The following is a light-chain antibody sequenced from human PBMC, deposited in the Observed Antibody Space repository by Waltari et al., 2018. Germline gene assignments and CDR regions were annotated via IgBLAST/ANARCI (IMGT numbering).Light chain of an antibody. CDR1: QSLLHSNGYNY. CDR3: MQVLQTPFT. V-gene: IGKV2-28*01. Sequence: GMTQSPLSLPVTPGGPASISCRSSQSLLHSNGYNYFNWYLQKPGESPQLLIYLGSDRASGVPDRFTGSGSGTDFTLEISRVEAEDVGVYYCMQVLQTPFTFGLGTKVDIK. J-gene: IGKJ3*01. CDR2: LGS.